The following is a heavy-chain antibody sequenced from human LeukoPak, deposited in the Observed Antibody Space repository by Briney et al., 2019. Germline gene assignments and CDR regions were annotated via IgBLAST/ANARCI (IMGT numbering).Heavy chain of an antibody. J-gene: IGHJ4*02. CDR1: GYTFTNFD. CDR3: ARVGYSNSYDY. V-gene: IGHV1-8*01. CDR2: MNPNTGNA. Sequence: ASVKVSCKTSGYTFTNFDINWVRQATGQGLEWMGWMNPNTGNAGYAQKFRDRVTITWDASISTAYMDLSSLRSEDTAVYYCARVGYSNSYDYWGQGTQVTVSS. D-gene: IGHD1-26*01.